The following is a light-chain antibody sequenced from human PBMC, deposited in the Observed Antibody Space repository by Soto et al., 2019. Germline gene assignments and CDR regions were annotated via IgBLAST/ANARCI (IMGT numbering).Light chain of an antibody. CDR2: GAF. CDR3: QQRNIWPPVT. CDR1: PSVTNY. Sequence: EIVLTQSPATLSLSPGERATLSCRASPSVTNYLAWYQQKPGQAPRLLIYGAFNRATGIPARFSGSGSGTDFTLTISSLEHEDFAVYYCQQRNIWPPVTFGQGTRLEIK. V-gene: IGKV3-11*01. J-gene: IGKJ5*01.